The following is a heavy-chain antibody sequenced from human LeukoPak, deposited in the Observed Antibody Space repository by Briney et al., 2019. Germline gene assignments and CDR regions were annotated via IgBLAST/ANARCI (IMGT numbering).Heavy chain of an antibody. J-gene: IGHJ4*02. V-gene: IGHV3-21*01. Sequence: GGSLRLSCAASGFAFSSYSMNWVRQAPGKGLEWVSSISSTSSYIYFADSVKGRFTISRDNAKNSLHLQMNSLRAEDTAVYYCAKEGLAPFFDYWGQGTLVTVSS. CDR3: AKEGLAPFFDY. CDR2: ISSTSSYI. CDR1: GFAFSSYS. D-gene: IGHD6-19*01.